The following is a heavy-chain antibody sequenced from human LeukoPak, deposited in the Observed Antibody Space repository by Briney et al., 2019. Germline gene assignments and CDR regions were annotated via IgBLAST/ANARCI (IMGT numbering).Heavy chain of an antibody. V-gene: IGHV4-34*01. Sequence: SETLHLSCAVCGGSFSGYYWNWIRKPPGKGLEWIGVINHSGSTIYNPSLKSRVTISVDTSKNQFSLKLSSVTAADTAVYYCARWQQLVFFDYWGQGTLVTISS. CDR3: ARWQQLVFFDY. CDR1: GGSFSGYY. J-gene: IGHJ4*02. D-gene: IGHD6-13*01. CDR2: INHSGST.